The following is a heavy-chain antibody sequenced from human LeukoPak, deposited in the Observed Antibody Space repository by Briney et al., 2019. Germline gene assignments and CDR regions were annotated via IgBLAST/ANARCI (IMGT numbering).Heavy chain of an antibody. V-gene: IGHV1-69*04. CDR1: GNTFSTYA. CDR3: ARDLRSHEGYFDY. Sequence: SVKVSCKASGNTFSTYAINWVRHAPGQGLEWMGRIIPMLDIANYAQKFQGRVTITADKSTSTAYMDLSSLRSEDTAVYYCARDLRSHEGYFDYWGQGTLVTVSS. J-gene: IGHJ4*02. CDR2: IIPMLDIA.